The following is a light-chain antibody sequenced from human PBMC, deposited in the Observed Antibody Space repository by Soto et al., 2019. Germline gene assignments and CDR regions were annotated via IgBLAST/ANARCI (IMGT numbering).Light chain of an antibody. Sequence: EIVLTQSPGTLSLFPGERATLSRRASQTISSSFVAWYQQKPGQAPRLLIYGSSTRATGIPDRFSGSGSGTDFTLTITRLDPEDFAVYYCQQFGISPRTFGQGTKLE. CDR1: QTISSSF. J-gene: IGKJ2*01. CDR2: GSS. CDR3: QQFGISPRT. V-gene: IGKV3-20*01.